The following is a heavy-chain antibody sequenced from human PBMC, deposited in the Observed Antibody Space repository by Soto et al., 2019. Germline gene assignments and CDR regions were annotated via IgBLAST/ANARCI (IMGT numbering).Heavy chain of an antibody. CDR2: GYFTGST. V-gene: IGHV4-31*03. D-gene: IGHD1-26*01. Sequence: SETLSLTCSVSGSSINSGGYYWSFVRKLPGKGMKWIGYGYFTGSTYYNRSVESRVSISLDTSQIQLSLKTGFVTAVDMAVYYCASGNAWEVLLDYWGQGTMVTVYS. CDR1: GSSINSGGYY. CDR3: ASGNAWEVLLDY. J-gene: IGHJ4*02.